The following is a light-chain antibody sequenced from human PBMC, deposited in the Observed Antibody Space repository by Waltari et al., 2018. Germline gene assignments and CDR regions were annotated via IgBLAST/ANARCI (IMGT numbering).Light chain of an antibody. CDR1: SSDVGRYNL. Sequence: QSALTQPASVSGSPGQSITISCTGTSSDVGRYNLVSWYQQYPGKAPKLIIYEVSKRPSGVSARFSGSKSANTASLTISGLQDEDEADYYCCSFAFSSTTSVIFGGRTKLAVL. J-gene: IGLJ2*01. V-gene: IGLV2-23*02. CDR2: EVS. CDR3: CSFAFSSTTSVI.